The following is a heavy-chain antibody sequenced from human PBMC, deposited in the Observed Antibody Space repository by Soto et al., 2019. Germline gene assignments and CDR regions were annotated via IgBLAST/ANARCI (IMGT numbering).Heavy chain of an antibody. CDR2: IYRTGST. CDR1: AGSSTRNNW. Sequence: SETLSLPCALSAGSSTRNNWWALLHQPPRHGLQWIGEIYRTGSTNYNPSLKSRVTISLDKSEDQISLKVTSVTAPDTRGHSFASRDQGTSVDYWGQGSRVTV. D-gene: IGHD1-7*01. CDR3: ASRDQGTSVDY. V-gene: IGHV4-4*02. J-gene: IGHJ4*02.